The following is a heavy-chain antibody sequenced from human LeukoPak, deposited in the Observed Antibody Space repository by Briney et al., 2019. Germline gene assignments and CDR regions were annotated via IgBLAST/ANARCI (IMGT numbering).Heavy chain of an antibody. CDR2: ISGSGGST. J-gene: IGHJ4*02. D-gene: IGHD3-22*01. CDR3: AKEGAGITVIVVVITPTFDY. V-gene: IGHV3-23*01. CDR1: GFTFSSYA. Sequence: GGSLRLSCAASGFTFSSYAMSWVRQAPGKGLEWVSAISGSGGSTYYADSVKGRFTISRDNSKNTLYLQMNSLRAEDTAVYYCAKEGAGITVIVVVITPTFDYWGQGTLVTVSS.